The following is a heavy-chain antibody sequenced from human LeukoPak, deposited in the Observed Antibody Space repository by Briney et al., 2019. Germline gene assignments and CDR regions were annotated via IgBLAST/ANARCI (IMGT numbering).Heavy chain of an antibody. CDR3: AREGYSSSWYVDYYGMDV. D-gene: IGHD6-13*01. V-gene: IGHV1-2*02. CDR2: INPNSGGT. Sequence: ASVKVSCKASGYTFTGYYMHWVRRAPGQGLEWMGWINPNSGGTNYAQKFQGRVTMTRDTSISTAYMELSRLRSDDTAVYYCAREGYSSSWYVDYYGMDVWGQGTTVTVSS. CDR1: GYTFTGYY. J-gene: IGHJ6*02.